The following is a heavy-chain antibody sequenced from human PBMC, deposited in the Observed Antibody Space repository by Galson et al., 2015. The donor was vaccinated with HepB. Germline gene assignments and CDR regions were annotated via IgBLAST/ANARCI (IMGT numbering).Heavy chain of an antibody. D-gene: IGHD3-10*02. CDR3: ASNVRGVIISWYSDL. Sequence: SLRLSCAASGFTFSSYAMSWVRQAPGKGLEWVSAISGSGGSTYYADSVKGRFTISRDNSKNTLYLQMNSLRAEDTAVYYCASNVRGVIISWYSDLWGRGTLVTVSS. CDR2: ISGSGGST. J-gene: IGHJ2*01. V-gene: IGHV3-23*01. CDR1: GFTFSSYA.